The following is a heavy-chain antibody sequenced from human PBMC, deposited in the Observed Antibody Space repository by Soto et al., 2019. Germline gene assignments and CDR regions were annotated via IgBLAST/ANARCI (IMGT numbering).Heavy chain of an antibody. CDR2: IYPGDSHT. CDR3: ARRQNDFWSGSHYGMDV. D-gene: IGHD3-3*01. Sequence: PGESLKISCKGSGYSFTNYWIGWVRQMPGKGLEWMGIIYPGDSHTTYSPSFQGQVTISADKSISTVYLQWSSLKASDTAMYYCARRQNDFWSGSHYGMDVWGQGTTVTVSS. CDR1: GYSFTNYW. V-gene: IGHV5-51*01. J-gene: IGHJ6*02.